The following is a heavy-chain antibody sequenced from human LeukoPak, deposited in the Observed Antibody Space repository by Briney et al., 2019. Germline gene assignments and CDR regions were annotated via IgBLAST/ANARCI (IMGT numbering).Heavy chain of an antibody. Sequence: SQTLSLTCAVSGGSISSGGYSWSWIRQPPGKGLGWIGYIYHSGSTYYNPSLKSRVTISVDRSKNQFSLKLSSVTAADTAVYYCARADHYYYGSGHRSPSFDYWGQGTLVTVSS. CDR3: ARADHYYYGSGHRSPSFDY. D-gene: IGHD3-10*01. CDR2: IYHSGST. J-gene: IGHJ4*02. V-gene: IGHV4-30-2*01. CDR1: GGSISSGGYS.